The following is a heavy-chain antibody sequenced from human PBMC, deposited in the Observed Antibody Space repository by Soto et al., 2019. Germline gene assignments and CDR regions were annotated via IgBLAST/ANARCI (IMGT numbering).Heavy chain of an antibody. D-gene: IGHD3-16*01. Sequence: PSETLSLTCSVSGASISNFYWSWIRQSAGKGLEWIGRLYTRGTTDYNPSLKSRVTMSVDTSKNRVSLSLTSATAADTAVYYCAKGGTYYFDSWGQGIVVTVSS. V-gene: IGHV4-4*07. CDR1: GASISNFY. CDR2: LYTRGTT. J-gene: IGHJ4*02. CDR3: AKGGTYYFDS.